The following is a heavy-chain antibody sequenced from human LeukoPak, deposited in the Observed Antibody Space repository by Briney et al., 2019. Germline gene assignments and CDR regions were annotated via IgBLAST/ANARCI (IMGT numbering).Heavy chain of an antibody. CDR2: IYYSGST. Sequence: SETLSLTCTVSGGSISSYYWSWIRQPPGKGLEYIGYIYYSGSTNYNPSLKSRVTISVDTSKNQFSLKLSSVTAADTAVYYCARGKWDLESGEAFDIWGQGTMVTVSS. CDR1: GGSISSYY. J-gene: IGHJ3*02. D-gene: IGHD1-26*01. V-gene: IGHV4-59*01. CDR3: ARGKWDLESGEAFDI.